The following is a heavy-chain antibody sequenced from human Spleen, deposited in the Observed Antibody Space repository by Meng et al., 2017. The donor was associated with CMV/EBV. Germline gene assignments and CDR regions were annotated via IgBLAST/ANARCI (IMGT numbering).Heavy chain of an antibody. J-gene: IGHJ4*02. D-gene: IGHD3-22*01. CDR3: ARNVRVSMIVVALSDYFDY. CDR1: GGSFSGYY. V-gene: IGHV4-34*01. CDR2: INYSGST. Sequence: SETLSLTCTVYGGSFSGYYWSWIRQPPGKGLEWIGEINYSGSTNHNPSLKSRVTMSADTSKNQFSLNLNSVTAADTGVYYCARNVRVSMIVVALSDYFDYWGQGSLVTVSS.